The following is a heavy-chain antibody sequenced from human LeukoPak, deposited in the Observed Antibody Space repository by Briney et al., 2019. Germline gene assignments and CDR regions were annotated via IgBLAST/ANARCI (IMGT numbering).Heavy chain of an antibody. CDR3: ARGVYEVDY. CDR1: GGSFSGYY. D-gene: IGHD3-16*01. V-gene: IGHV4-34*01. Sequence: SETLSLTCAVYGGSFSGYYWSWIRQPPGKGLEWIGEINHSGSTSYNPSLKSRVTISVDTSKNQFSLKLSSVTAADTAAYYCARGVYEVDYWGQGTLVTVSS. CDR2: INHSGST. J-gene: IGHJ4*02.